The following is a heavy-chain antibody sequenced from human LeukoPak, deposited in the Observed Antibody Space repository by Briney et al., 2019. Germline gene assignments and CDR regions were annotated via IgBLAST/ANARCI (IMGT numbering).Heavy chain of an antibody. V-gene: IGHV3-21*01. D-gene: IGHD3-22*01. CDR2: ISSSSSYI. J-gene: IGHJ4*02. Sequence: GGSLRLSCAASGFTFSSYEMNWVRQAPGKGLEWVSSISSSSSYIYYADSVKGRFTISRDNAKNSLYLQMNSLRAEDTAVYYCARDDSSGYYAYNFDYWGQGTLVTVSS. CDR1: GFTFSSYE. CDR3: ARDDSSGYYAYNFDY.